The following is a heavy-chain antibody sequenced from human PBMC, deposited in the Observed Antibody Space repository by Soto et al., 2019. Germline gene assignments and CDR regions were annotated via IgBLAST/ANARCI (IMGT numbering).Heavy chain of an antibody. CDR2: IWSDGTNK. V-gene: IGHV3-33*08. CDR1: GFTFSTYS. Sequence: GGSLRLSCAASGFTFSTYSMNWVRQAPGKGLEWLALIWSDGTNKYYADSVKGRFTVSRDNAKNSVFLLLNSLRAEDTAVYYCARDKDWAFDYWGQGTLVTVSS. D-gene: IGHD3-9*01. J-gene: IGHJ4*02. CDR3: ARDKDWAFDY.